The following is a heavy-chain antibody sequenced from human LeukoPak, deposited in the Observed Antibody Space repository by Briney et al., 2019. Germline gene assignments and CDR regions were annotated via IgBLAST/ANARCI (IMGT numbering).Heavy chain of an antibody. V-gene: IGHV3-66*04. J-gene: IGHJ4*02. CDR3: ARQRAGSYFDY. Sequence: GGSLRLSCAASGFTFSSYAMNWVRQAPGKGLEWVSVIYSGGSTYYADSVKGRFTISRDNSKNTLYLQMNSLRAEDTAVYYCARQRAGSYFDYWGQGTLVTVSS. D-gene: IGHD1-26*01. CDR1: GFTFSSYA. CDR2: IYSGGST.